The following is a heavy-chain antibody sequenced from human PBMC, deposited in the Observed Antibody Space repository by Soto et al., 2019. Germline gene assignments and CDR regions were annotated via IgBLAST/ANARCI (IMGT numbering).Heavy chain of an antibody. J-gene: IGHJ6*04. CDR1: GFTFSDYW. Sequence: GGSLRLSCAASGFTFSDYWMHWVRQAPGKGLEWVSRIKRDGSTTNYADSVKGRFTISRDNAKNTLYLEMNSLRVEDTADYYCARGAINSPYEDVWGKGTTVTVSS. D-gene: IGHD5-12*01. V-gene: IGHV3-74*01. CDR3: ARGAINSPYEDV. CDR2: IKRDGSTT.